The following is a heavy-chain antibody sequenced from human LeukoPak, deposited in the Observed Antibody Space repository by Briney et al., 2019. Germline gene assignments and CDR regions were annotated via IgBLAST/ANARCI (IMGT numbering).Heavy chain of an antibody. J-gene: IGHJ4*02. V-gene: IGHV4-61*02. CDR3: ARQWYYDSSGYYFDY. CDR1: GGSISSGSYY. CDR2: IYTSGST. Sequence: SETLSLTCTVSGGSISSGSYYWSWIRQPAGKGLEWIGRIYTSGSTNYNPSLKSRVTISVDTSKNQFSLKLSSVTAADTAVYYCARQWYYDSSGYYFDYWGQGTLVTVSS. D-gene: IGHD3-22*01.